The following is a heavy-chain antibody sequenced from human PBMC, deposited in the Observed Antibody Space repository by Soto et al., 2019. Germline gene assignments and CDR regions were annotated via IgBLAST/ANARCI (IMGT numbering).Heavy chain of an antibody. J-gene: IGHJ4*02. D-gene: IGHD5-18*01. CDR1: GFTFSSYT. CDR3: ARAPRGYDYGGFFEY. V-gene: IGHV3-21*01. Sequence: GGSLRLSCAASGFTFSSYTMNWVRQAPGKGLEWVSSISSSSSYIYYTDSVKGRFTISRDNAQNSLYLQMNSLRDEDAAVYFCARAPRGYDYGGFFEYWGQGALVTVSS. CDR2: ISSSSSYI.